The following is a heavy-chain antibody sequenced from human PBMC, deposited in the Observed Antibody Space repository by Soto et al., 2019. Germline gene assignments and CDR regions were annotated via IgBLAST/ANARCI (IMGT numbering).Heavy chain of an antibody. CDR1: GFSLSTSGVG. J-gene: IGHJ5*02. Sequence: SGPTLVNPTPTLTLTCTFSGFSLSTSGVGVGWIRQPPGKALEWLALIYWNDDKRYSPSLKSRLTITKDTSKNQVVLTMTNMDPVDTATYYCAQFQYTCKLRAGGWFDTWGQGTLVTVSS. V-gene: IGHV2-5*01. D-gene: IGHD4-17*01. CDR3: AQFQYTCKLRAGGWFDT. CDR2: IYWNDDK.